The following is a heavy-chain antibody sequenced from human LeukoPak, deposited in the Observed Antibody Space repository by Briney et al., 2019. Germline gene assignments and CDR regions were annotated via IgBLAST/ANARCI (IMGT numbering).Heavy chain of an antibody. Sequence: PSETLSLTCTVSGGSINSRNYYWGWIRQPPGKGLEWIGAIYYSGSTYYNPSLKSRVTISVDTSKNQFSLKLSSVTAADTAVYYCASRFWSGYYYNWFDPWGQGTLVTVSS. CDR3: ASRFWSGYYYNWFDP. V-gene: IGHV4-39*01. CDR1: GGSINSRNYY. J-gene: IGHJ5*02. CDR2: IYYSGST. D-gene: IGHD3-3*01.